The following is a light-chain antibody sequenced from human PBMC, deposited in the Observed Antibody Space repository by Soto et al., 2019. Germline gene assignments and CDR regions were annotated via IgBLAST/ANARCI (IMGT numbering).Light chain of an antibody. CDR3: SSYTSSSTLVV. V-gene: IGLV2-14*01. J-gene: IGLJ1*01. CDR1: SSDVGGYNY. Sequence: QSALTQPASVSGSPGQSITISCTGTSSDVGGYNYVSWYQQHPGKAPKLMIFEVSNRPSGVSNRFSGSKSGNTASLTISGLQAADEADYYCSSYTSSSTLVVFGTGTKVT. CDR2: EVS.